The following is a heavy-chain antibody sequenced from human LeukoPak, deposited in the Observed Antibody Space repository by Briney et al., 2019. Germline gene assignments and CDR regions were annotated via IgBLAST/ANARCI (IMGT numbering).Heavy chain of an antibody. V-gene: IGHV3-48*01. CDR3: ARGTIVGVSNYYMDV. D-gene: IGHD1-26*01. Sequence: PGGSLRLSCAASGFTFSSYSMNWVRQAPGKGLEWVSYISSSSSTIYYADSMKGRFTISRDNAKNSLYLQMNSLRAEDTAVYYCARGTIVGVSNYYMDVWGKGTTVTVSS. CDR2: ISSSSSTI. CDR1: GFTFSSYS. J-gene: IGHJ6*03.